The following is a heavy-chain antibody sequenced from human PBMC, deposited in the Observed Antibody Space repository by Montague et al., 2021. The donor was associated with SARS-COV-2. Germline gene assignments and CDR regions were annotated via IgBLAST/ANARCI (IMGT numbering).Heavy chain of an antibody. D-gene: IGHD3-10*01. V-gene: IGHV3-48*03. J-gene: IGHJ6*02. CDR1: RFTFSNYE. Sequence: SLRLSCAASRFTFSNYEMNWVRQAPGKGLEWVLYISSSGSTIYYADSVKGRFTISRDNAQNSLYLQMNSLRAEDTGVYYCARDRGYGDFYYYGMDVWGQGTTVTVSS. CDR3: ARDRGYGDFYYYGMDV. CDR2: ISSSGSTI.